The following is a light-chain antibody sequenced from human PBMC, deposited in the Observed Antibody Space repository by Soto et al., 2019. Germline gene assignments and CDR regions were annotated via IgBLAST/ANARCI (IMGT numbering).Light chain of an antibody. V-gene: IGKV1-5*03. CDR1: QSISSW. CDR2: KAS. CDR3: QQYNSYIT. Sequence: DIQMTQSPSTLSASVGDRVTITCRASQSISSWLAWYQQKPGKAPKLLLYKASSLESGVPSRFSGSGSGTEFTLTISSLQPDDFATYYCQQYNSYITFGQGTRLEIK. J-gene: IGKJ5*01.